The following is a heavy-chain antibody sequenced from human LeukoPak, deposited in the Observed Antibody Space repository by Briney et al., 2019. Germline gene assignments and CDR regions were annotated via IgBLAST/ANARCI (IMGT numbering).Heavy chain of an antibody. D-gene: IGHD6-13*01. CDR1: GGTFVSST. CDR3: ARRDSSSWYNYYYYYYMDV. CDR2: IIPMFGTA. J-gene: IGHJ6*03. V-gene: IGHV1-69*08. Sequence: ASVKVSCKPSGGTFVSSTFSWVRQAPGQGLEWMGRIIPMFGTANYAQKFQGRVTITADKSTNTAYMELSSLRSEDSAVYYCARRDSSSWYNYYYYYYMDVWGKGTTVTVSS.